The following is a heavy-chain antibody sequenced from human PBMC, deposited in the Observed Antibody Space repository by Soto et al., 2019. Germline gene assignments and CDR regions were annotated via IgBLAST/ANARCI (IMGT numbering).Heavy chain of an antibody. V-gene: IGHV3-33*01. D-gene: IGHD6-6*01. J-gene: IGHJ6*02. CDR1: GFTFSSYG. CDR3: ARESGIAARLGDYYYGMDV. CDR2: IWYDGSNK. Sequence: PGGSLRLSCAASGFTFSSYGMHWVRQAPGKGLEWVAVIWYDGSNKYYADSVKGRFTISRDNSKNTLYLQMNSLRAEDTAVYYCARESGIAARLGDYYYGMDVWGQGTTVTVSS.